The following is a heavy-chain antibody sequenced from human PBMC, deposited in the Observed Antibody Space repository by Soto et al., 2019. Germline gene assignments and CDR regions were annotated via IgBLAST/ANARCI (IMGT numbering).Heavy chain of an antibody. D-gene: IGHD3-3*01. CDR2: IYYSGST. V-gene: IGHV4-39*01. Sequence: PSETLSLTCTVSGDSISSCTYYWVWIRQPPGKGLEWIGSIYYSGSTYYNPSLKSRVTISVDTSKNQFSLKLTSVTAADTALYYCARLVRFFNWFDPWGQESLVTVSS. CDR3: ARLVRFFNWFDP. J-gene: IGHJ5*02. CDR1: GDSISSCTYY.